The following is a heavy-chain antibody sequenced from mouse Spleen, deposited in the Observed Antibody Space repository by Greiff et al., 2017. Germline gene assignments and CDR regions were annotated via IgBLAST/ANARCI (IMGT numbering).Heavy chain of an antibody. CDR1: GYTFTSYG. CDR2: IYPRSGNT. Sequence: QVQLQQSGAELVRPGSSVKMSCKTSGYTFTSYGISWVKQRTGQGLEWIGEIYPRSGNTYYNEKFKGKATLTADKSSSTAYMELRSLTSEDSAVYFCARDRYDYFDYWGQGTTLTVSS. CDR3: ARDRYDYFDY. J-gene: IGHJ2*01. V-gene: IGHV1-81*01. D-gene: IGHD2-14*01.